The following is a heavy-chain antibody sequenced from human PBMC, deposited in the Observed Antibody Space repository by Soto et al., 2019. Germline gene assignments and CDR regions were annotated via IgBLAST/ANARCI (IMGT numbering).Heavy chain of an antibody. CDR1: GFTFSRYA. D-gene: IGHD3-16*01. Sequence: PGGSLRLSCAASGFTFSRYAMSWVRQAPGKGLEWVSGISRSGGSTYYAASVKGRFTISRDNSKSTLYLQMNSLRAEDTALSYCAQDLQGGGSHDYCGQPTLVTVSS. J-gene: IGHJ4*02. V-gene: IGHV3-23*01. CDR3: AQDLQGGGSHDY. CDR2: ISRSGGST.